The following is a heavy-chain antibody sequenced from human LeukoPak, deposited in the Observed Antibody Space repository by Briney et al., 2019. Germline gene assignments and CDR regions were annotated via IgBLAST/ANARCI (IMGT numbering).Heavy chain of an antibody. D-gene: IGHD3-22*01. J-gene: IGHJ3*02. CDR3: ASPDDSNAYLSDAFGI. CDR1: GGTVSNYA. CDR2: IIPLFGTA. Sequence: GSSVKVSCKASGGTVSNYAISWVRQAPGQGLEWMGGIIPLFGTANYAQKFQGRVTLTTDESTSTAYMELSSLRSEDTAVYYCASPDDSNAYLSDAFGIWGQGTVVTVSS. V-gene: IGHV1-69*05.